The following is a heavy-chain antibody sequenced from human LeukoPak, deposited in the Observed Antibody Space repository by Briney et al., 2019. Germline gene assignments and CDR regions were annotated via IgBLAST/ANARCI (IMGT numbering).Heavy chain of an antibody. D-gene: IGHD1-26*01. V-gene: IGHV3-11*06. J-gene: IGHJ4*02. CDR1: GFTFSDYY. CDR2: ISGTSGYT. CDR3: ARGDSGDY. Sequence: KPRGSLRLSCAASGFTFSDYYMSWIRQAPGKGLEWLSYISGTSGYTNYAASVKGRFTISRDYAKNSLYLQMNSLRADDTAVYYCARGDSGDYWGQGTLITASS.